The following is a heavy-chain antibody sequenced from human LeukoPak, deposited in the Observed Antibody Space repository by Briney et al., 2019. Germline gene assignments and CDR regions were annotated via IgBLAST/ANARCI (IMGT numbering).Heavy chain of an antibody. J-gene: IGHJ4*02. CDR3: ARDRDSNYGDY. V-gene: IGHV1-18*01. CDR2: ISAYNGNT. D-gene: IGHD4-11*01. CDR1: GYTFTSYG. Sequence: ASVKVSCKASGYTFTSYGISWVRQAPGQGLEWMGWISAYNGNTNYAQKFQGRVTMTTDTSTRIAYMELRSLRSDDTAVYYCARDRDSNYGDYWGQGTLVTVSS.